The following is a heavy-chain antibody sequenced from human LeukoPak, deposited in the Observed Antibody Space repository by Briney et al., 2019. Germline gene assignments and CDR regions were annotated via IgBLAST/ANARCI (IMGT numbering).Heavy chain of an antibody. J-gene: IGHJ4*02. Sequence: PGGSLRLSCAASGFTFSSYAMHWVRQAPGKGLEWVAVISYDGSNKYYADSVKGRFTISRDNSKNTLYLQMNSLRAEDTAVYYCARDSNYDLYYLDYWGQGTLVTVSS. CDR1: GFTFSSYA. CDR3: ARDSNYDLYYLDY. D-gene: IGHD3-3*01. V-gene: IGHV3-30-3*01. CDR2: ISYDGSNK.